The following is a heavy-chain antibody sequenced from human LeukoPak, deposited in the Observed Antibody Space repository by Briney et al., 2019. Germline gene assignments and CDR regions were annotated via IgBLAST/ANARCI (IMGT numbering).Heavy chain of an antibody. CDR2: ISSSSSYI. J-gene: IGHJ3*02. CDR1: GFTFSSYS. V-gene: IGHV3-21*01. Sequence: GGSLRLSCAASGFTFSSYSMNWVRQAPGKGLEWVSSISSSSSYIYYADSVKGRFTISRDNAKNSLYLQMNSLRAEDTAVYYCARAKSRVGDGFDIWGQGTMVTVSS. CDR3: ARAKSRVGDGFDI. D-gene: IGHD3-16*01.